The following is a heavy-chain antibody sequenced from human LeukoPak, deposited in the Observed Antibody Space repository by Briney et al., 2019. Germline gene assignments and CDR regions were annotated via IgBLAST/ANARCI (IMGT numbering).Heavy chain of an antibody. D-gene: IGHD2-2*01. CDR3: ARLYCSSTSCLKDAFDI. CDR1: GYTFTGYY. Sequence: ASVKVSCKASGYTFTGYYMHWVRQAPGQGLEWMGWISAYNGNTNYAQKLQGRVTMTTDTSTSTAYMELRSLRSDDTAVYYCARLYCSSTSCLKDAFDIWGQGTMVTVSS. V-gene: IGHV1-18*04. CDR2: ISAYNGNT. J-gene: IGHJ3*02.